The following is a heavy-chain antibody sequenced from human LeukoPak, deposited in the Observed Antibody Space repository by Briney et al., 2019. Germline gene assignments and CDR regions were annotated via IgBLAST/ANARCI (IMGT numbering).Heavy chain of an antibody. V-gene: IGHV5-51*01. CDR2: IYPGDSDT. CDR1: GYSFTSYW. J-gene: IGHJ4*02. D-gene: IGHD3-9*01. CDR3: ARTVLRYFDWLFPSYFDY. Sequence: GESLKISCKGSGYSFTSYWIGWVRQMPGKGLEWMGIIYPGDSDTGYSPSFQGQVTISADKSISTAYLQWSSLKASDTAMYYCARTVLRYFDWLFPSYFDYWGQGTLVTVSS.